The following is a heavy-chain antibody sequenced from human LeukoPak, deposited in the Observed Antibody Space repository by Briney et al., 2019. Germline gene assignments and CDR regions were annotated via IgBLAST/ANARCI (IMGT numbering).Heavy chain of an antibody. CDR1: GYAFTGYY. Sequence: ASVKVSCKTSGYAFTGYYMHWVRQAPGQGLEWMGWINPNTGGTNYAQKFQGRVTMTSDTSISTAYMELSSLRSDDTAMYYCARAPMIVVVFPPRLDFWGQGTLVTVSS. CDR2: INPNTGGT. D-gene: IGHD3-22*01. CDR3: ARAPMIVVVFPPRLDF. J-gene: IGHJ4*02. V-gene: IGHV1-2*02.